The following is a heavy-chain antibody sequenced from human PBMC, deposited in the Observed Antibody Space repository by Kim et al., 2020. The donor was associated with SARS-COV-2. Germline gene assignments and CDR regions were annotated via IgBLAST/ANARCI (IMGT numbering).Heavy chain of an antibody. Sequence: GGSLRLSCAASGFTFSSYGMHWVRQAPGKGLEWVAVISYDGSNKYYADSVKGRFTISRDNSKNTLYLQMNSLRAEDTAVYYCAKPGIAGAPDYWGQGTLVTVSS. CDR2: ISYDGSNK. CDR1: GFTFSSYG. CDR3: AKPGIAGAPDY. D-gene: IGHD1-26*01. V-gene: IGHV3-30*18. J-gene: IGHJ4*02.